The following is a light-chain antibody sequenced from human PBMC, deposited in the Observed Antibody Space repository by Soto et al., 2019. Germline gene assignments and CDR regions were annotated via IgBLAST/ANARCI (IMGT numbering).Light chain of an antibody. CDR3: PSYDISPSGYV. V-gene: IGLV1-40*01. J-gene: IGLJ1*01. CDR1: SSNIGAGYD. CDR2: TNT. Sequence: QSVLTQPPSLSGAPGQRVTISCTGSSSNIGAGYDVHWYQRLPGTAPKLLIYTNTNRPSGVPDRFSGSKSGPSASLAITGLQADDDAHYYCPSYDISPSGYVFGAGTKVTVL.